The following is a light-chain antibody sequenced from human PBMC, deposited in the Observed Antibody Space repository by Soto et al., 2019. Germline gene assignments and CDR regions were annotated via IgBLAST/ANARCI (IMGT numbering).Light chain of an antibody. Sequence: GDRVTITCRASQSISSWLAWYQLKPGKAPKLLIYDASSLESGVPSRFSGSGSGTEFTLTISSLQPDDFATYYCQQYNSYWTFGQGTKVEIK. CDR2: DAS. CDR3: QQYNSYWT. CDR1: QSISSW. J-gene: IGKJ1*01. V-gene: IGKV1-5*01.